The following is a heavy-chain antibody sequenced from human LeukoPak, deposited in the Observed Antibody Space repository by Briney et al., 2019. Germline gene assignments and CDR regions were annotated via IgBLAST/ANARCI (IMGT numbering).Heavy chain of an antibody. D-gene: IGHD3-10*01. V-gene: IGHV5-51*01. Sequence: GESLKISCKGSGYIFTSYWIGWVRQMPGKGLEWMGIIYPGDSDTRYSPSFQGQVTISADKSISTAYLQWSSLKASDTAMYYCARASTYYYGSGSLHDAFDIWGQGTMVTVSS. J-gene: IGHJ3*02. CDR1: GYIFTSYW. CDR2: IYPGDSDT. CDR3: ARASTYYYGSGSLHDAFDI.